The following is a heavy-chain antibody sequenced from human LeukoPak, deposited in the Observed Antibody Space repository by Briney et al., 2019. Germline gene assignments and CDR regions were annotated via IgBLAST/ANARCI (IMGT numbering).Heavy chain of an antibody. D-gene: IGHD3-3*01. CDR2: IHYSGGT. CDR3: ARDYDFRVGQWYYAMDV. Sequence: PSDTLSLICSVSGDSINNHYWNWIPQPPGKGLVWVRYIHYSGGTTYNPSLERRVTISVDRSKKEYSLKLISVTPADTAVYYCARDYDFRVGQWYYAMDVWGQGTTVTVSS. J-gene: IGHJ6*01. CDR1: GDSINNHY. V-gene: IGHV4-59*11.